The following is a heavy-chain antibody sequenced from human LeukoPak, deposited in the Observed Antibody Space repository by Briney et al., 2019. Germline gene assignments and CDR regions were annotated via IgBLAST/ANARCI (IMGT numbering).Heavy chain of an antibody. CDR3: ARFAAGGSYYYYMDV. J-gene: IGHJ6*03. D-gene: IGHD6-25*01. CDR1: GFTVSSNY. Sequence: PGGSLRLSCAASGFTVSSNYMSWVRQAPGKGLEWVSIIYSNNSTYYADSVKGRFTISRDNSKNTLYLQMNSLRADDTAVYYCARFAAGGSYYYYMDVWGKGTTVTVSS. V-gene: IGHV3-53*01. CDR2: IYSNNST.